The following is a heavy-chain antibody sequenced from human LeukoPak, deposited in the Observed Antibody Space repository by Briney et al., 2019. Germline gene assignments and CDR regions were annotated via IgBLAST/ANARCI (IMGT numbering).Heavy chain of an antibody. V-gene: IGHV4-59*01. CDR3: ARYDSSGYYSYFDY. J-gene: IGHJ4*02. Sequence: SETLSLTCTVSGGSISSYYWSWIRQPPGKGLEWIGYIYYSGSTNYNPSLKSRVTISVDTSKNQFSLKPSSVTAADTAVYYCARYDSSGYYSYFDYWGQGTLVTVSS. CDR1: GGSISSYY. D-gene: IGHD3-22*01. CDR2: IYYSGST.